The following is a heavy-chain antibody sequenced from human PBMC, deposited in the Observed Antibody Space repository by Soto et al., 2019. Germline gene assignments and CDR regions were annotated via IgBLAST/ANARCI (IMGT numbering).Heavy chain of an antibody. Sequence: SETLSLTCTVSGGSISSGGYYWSWIRQHPGKGLEWIGYIYYSGSTYYNPSLKSRVTISVDTSKNQFSLKLSSVTAADTAVYYCARALNSGFYDILTGLPDYFDYWGQGTLVTVSS. CDR2: IYYSGST. J-gene: IGHJ4*02. CDR1: GGSISSGGYY. CDR3: ARALNSGFYDILTGLPDYFDY. V-gene: IGHV4-31*03. D-gene: IGHD3-9*01.